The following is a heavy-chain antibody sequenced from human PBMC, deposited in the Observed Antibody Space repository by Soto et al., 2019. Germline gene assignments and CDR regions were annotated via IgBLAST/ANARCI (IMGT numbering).Heavy chain of an antibody. CDR3: ARDDCSSTSCYDYYYYYGMDV. CDR2: IIPIFGTA. Sequence: QVQLVQSGAEVKKPGSSVKVSCKASGGTFSSYAISWVRQAPGQGLEWMGGIIPIFGTANYAQKFQGRVTITADKSTSTAYMELSSLRSEDTAVYYCARDDCSSTSCYDYYYYYGMDVWGQGNTVTVSS. D-gene: IGHD2-2*01. CDR1: GGTFSSYA. J-gene: IGHJ6*02. V-gene: IGHV1-69*06.